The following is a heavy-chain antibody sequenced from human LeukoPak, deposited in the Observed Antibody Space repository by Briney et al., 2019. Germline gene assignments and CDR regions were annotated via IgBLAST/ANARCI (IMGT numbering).Heavy chain of an antibody. CDR2: ISSSSSYI. J-gene: IGHJ4*02. D-gene: IGHD6-13*01. CDR1: GFTFSNYA. CDR3: ARFEYSSSWTYFDY. Sequence: GGSLRLSCAASGFTFSNYAMSWVRQAPGKGLEWVSSISSSSSYIYYADSVKGRFTISRDNAKNSLYLQMNSLRAEDTAVYYCARFEYSSSWTYFDYWGQGTLVTVSS. V-gene: IGHV3-21*01.